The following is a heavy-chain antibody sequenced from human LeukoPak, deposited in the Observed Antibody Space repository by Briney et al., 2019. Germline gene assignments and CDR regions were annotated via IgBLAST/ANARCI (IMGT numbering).Heavy chain of an antibody. Sequence: GGSLTLSCAASGFTFSSYWMHWVRQAPGKGLVWVSRINSDGSSTSYADSVKGRFTISRDSAKNTLYLQMNSLRAEDTAVYYCARGGGYSSGANDYWGQGTLVTVSS. CDR2: INSDGSST. D-gene: IGHD6-19*01. CDR1: GFTFSSYW. V-gene: IGHV3-74*01. CDR3: ARGGGYSSGANDY. J-gene: IGHJ4*02.